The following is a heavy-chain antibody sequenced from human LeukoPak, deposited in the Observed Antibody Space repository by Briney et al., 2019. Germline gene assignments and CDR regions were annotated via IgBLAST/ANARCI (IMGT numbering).Heavy chain of an antibody. CDR3: ARGLWSYGSGSYHPNGRFDP. CDR1: GFTFSSYW. J-gene: IGHJ5*02. Sequence: GGSLRLSCAASGFTFSSYWMSWVRQAPGKGLEWVANIKQDGSEKYYVDSVKGRFTISRDNAKNSLYLQMNSLRAEDTAVYYCARGLWSYGSGSYHPNGRFDPWGQGTLVTVSS. CDR2: IKQDGSEK. D-gene: IGHD3-10*01. V-gene: IGHV3-7*04.